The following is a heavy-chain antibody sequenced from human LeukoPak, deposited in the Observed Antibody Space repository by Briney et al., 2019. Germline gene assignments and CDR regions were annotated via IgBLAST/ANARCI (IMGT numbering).Heavy chain of an antibody. CDR2: VSGTGGST. CDR3: ARDSDWAFDY. J-gene: IGHJ4*02. CDR1: GFTFSNYA. Sequence: GGSLRLSCAASGFTFSNYAMSWVRQAPGKGLEWVSTVSGTGGSTYYADSVKGRFTISRDSATNSLYLQMNDLKAEDTAVYYCARDSDWAFDYWGQGSLVTVSS. D-gene: IGHD3-9*01. V-gene: IGHV3-23*01.